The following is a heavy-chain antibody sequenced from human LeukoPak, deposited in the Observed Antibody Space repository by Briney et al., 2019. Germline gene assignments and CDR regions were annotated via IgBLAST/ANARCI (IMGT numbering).Heavy chain of an antibody. V-gene: IGHV3-30-3*01. CDR2: ISHDGSKK. CDR1: GFTFRIYT. J-gene: IGHJ4*02. D-gene: IGHD3-22*01. CDR3: ARGKYLDSSAYYEEFDY. Sequence: GGSLRLSCAASGFTFRIYTFHWVRQAPGRGLEWVAVISHDGSKKYYADSVKGRFTISRDNSKNTVYLQMNSLRAEDTAVYYCARGKYLDSSAYYEEFDYWGQGTLVTVSS.